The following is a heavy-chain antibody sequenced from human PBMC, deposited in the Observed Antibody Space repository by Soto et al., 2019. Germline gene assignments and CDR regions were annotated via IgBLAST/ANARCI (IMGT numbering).Heavy chain of an antibody. CDR1: GFTFSSYW. Sequence: EVQLVESGGGLVQPGGSLRLSCAASGFTFSSYWMTWVRQAPGKGLEWVANIKQDGSEKFYVDSVKGRFTISRDNAKNTLYMQMNSLRAEDTAVYYYARGAGSYYRRVVGAFDIWGQGTMVTVSS. D-gene: IGHD3-10*01. CDR3: ARGAGSYYRRVVGAFDI. V-gene: IGHV3-7*04. CDR2: IKQDGSEK. J-gene: IGHJ3*02.